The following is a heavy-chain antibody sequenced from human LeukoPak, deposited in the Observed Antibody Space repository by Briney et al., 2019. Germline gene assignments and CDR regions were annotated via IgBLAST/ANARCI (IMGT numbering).Heavy chain of an antibody. V-gene: IGHV3-21*01. CDR2: ISTSSSYI. Sequence: GGSLRLSCAASEFSVGSNYMTWVRQGPGKGLERVSSISTSSSYIYYADSVKGRFSISGDNAKKSLYLQMNSLRAEDTAVYYCARVGGYGGYDAFDIWGQGTMVTVSS. D-gene: IGHD3-3*01. CDR1: EFSVGSNY. CDR3: ARVGGYGGYDAFDI. J-gene: IGHJ3*02.